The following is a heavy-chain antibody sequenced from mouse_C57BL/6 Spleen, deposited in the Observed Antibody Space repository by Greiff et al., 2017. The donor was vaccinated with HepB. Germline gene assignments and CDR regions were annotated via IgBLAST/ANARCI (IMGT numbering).Heavy chain of an antibody. V-gene: IGHV3-1*01. Sequence: VQLKESGPGMVKPSQSLSLTCTVTGYSITSGYDWHWIRHFPGNKLEWMGYISYSGSTNYNPSLKSRISITHDTSKNHFFLKLNSVTTEDTATYYCARDYYGSVAYWGQGTLVTVSA. CDR1: GYSITSGYD. D-gene: IGHD1-1*01. CDR2: ISYSGST. J-gene: IGHJ3*01. CDR3: ARDYYGSVAY.